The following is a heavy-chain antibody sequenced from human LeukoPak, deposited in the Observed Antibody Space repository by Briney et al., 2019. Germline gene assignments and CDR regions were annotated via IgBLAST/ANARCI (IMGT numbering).Heavy chain of an antibody. CDR3: ARGFGYGDYVRHWSFDY. V-gene: IGHV1-46*01. CDR2: INPSGGST. D-gene: IGHD4-17*01. Sequence: ASVKVSCKASGYTFTSYYMPWVRQAPGPGREWMGMINPSGGSTSYAQEFQGRVTMTRDTSTSTVNMELSSLRSEDTAVYYCARGFGYGDYVRHWSFDYWGQGTLVTVSS. CDR1: GYTFTSYY. J-gene: IGHJ4*02.